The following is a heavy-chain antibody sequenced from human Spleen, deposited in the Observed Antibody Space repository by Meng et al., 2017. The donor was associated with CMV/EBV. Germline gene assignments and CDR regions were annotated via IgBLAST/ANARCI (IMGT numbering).Heavy chain of an antibody. J-gene: IGHJ6*02. D-gene: IGHD2-2*01. CDR2: INHSGST. CDR1: GGSFSGFY. Sequence: SEILSLTCAVYGGSFSGFYWSWIRQPPGKGLEWNGEINHSGSTNYNPSLKSRVTISVDTSKNQFSLKLSSVTAADTAVYYCGRGYCSSTSCYSYSVWGQGTTVTVSS. CDR3: GRGYCSSTSCYSYSV. V-gene: IGHV4-34*01.